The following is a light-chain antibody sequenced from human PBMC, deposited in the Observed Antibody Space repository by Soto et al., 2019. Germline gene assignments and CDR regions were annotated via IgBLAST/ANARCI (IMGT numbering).Light chain of an antibody. V-gene: IGKV3-20*01. CDR2: GAS. CDR1: QSVSSSY. CDR3: QHYGSLSLT. Sequence: EIVVTQSPGTLSLSPGERATLSCRASQSVSSSYLAWYQQQPGQAPRLLIFGASSRATVIPDMMSGSGSVTDFTSTISRLEPEAFAVYYCQHYGSLSLTFGGGTNVEIK. J-gene: IGKJ4*01.